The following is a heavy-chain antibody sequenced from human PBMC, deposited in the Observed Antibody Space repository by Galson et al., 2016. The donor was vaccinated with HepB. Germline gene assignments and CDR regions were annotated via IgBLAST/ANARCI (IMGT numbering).Heavy chain of an antibody. CDR2: IYYSGTT. V-gene: IGHV4-39*02. J-gene: IGHJ4*02. Sequence: ETLSLTCTVSGGSISSTYHYWGWIRQSPVKRLEWIGSIYYSGTTLYNPSLRSRVTVSVDTSKNQFSLKLTSVTAADTAVYYCAREVYFYDVSGFYPDFWGQGTLVTVSS. D-gene: IGHD3-22*01. CDR3: AREVYFYDVSGFYPDF. CDR1: GGSISSTYHY.